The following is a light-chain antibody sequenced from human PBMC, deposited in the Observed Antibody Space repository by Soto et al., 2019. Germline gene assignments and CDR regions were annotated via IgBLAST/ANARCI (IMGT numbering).Light chain of an antibody. Sequence: EIVLTQSPGTLSLSPGERATLSCRASQSVSSSSLAWYQQKRGQPPRLLIYAAYDRATGTSPRFSASGSGTEFTLTISSLQSEDFAVYYCHQYNNWPHTFGQGTKVDIK. CDR2: AAY. J-gene: IGKJ2*01. CDR1: QSVSSSS. CDR3: HQYNNWPHT. V-gene: IGKV3-15*01.